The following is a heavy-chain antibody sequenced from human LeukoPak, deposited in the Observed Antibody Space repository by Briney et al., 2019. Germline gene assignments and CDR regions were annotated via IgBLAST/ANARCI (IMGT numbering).Heavy chain of an antibody. D-gene: IGHD3-3*01. CDR2: IYPGDSDT. Sequence: GESPKISCKGSGYSFTSYWIGWVRHMPGKGLEWMGIIYPGDSDTRYSPSFQGQVTISADKSISTAYLQWSSLKASDTAMYYCARLLYYDFWSGYSTQSYMDVWGKGTTVTVSS. V-gene: IGHV5-51*03. CDR1: GYSFTSYW. CDR3: ARLLYYDFWSGYSTQSYMDV. J-gene: IGHJ6*03.